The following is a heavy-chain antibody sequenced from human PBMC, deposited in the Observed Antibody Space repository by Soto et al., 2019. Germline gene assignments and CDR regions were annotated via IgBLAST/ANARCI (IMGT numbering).Heavy chain of an antibody. D-gene: IGHD6-19*01. CDR1: GFTFSSYG. Sequence: LRLSCAGSGFTFSSYGMHWVRQAPGKGLEWVAVISYDGSNKYYADSVKGRFTISRDNSKNTLYLQMNSLRAEDTAVYYCAKIVVAVAGSIDYWGQGTLVTVSS. CDR2: ISYDGSNK. CDR3: AKIVVAVAGSIDY. V-gene: IGHV3-30*18. J-gene: IGHJ4*02.